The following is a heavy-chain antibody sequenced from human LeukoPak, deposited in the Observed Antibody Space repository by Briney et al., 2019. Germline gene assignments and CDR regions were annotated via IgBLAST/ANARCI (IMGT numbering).Heavy chain of an antibody. Sequence: GGSLRLSCAASGFTFSSYSMNWVRQAPGKGLEWVSSISSSSSYTYYADSVKGRFTISRDNAKNSLYLQMNSLRAEDTAVYYCARDISDFWSGEPPRWAVDYWGQGTLVTVSS. V-gene: IGHV3-21*01. CDR1: GFTFSSYS. CDR3: ARDISDFWSGEPPRWAVDY. D-gene: IGHD3-3*01. CDR2: ISSSSSYT. J-gene: IGHJ4*02.